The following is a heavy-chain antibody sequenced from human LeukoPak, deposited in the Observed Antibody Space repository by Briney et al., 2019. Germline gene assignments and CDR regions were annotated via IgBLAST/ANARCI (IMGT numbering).Heavy chain of an antibody. CDR3: ARDGGPYSDSSGSPFDY. V-gene: IGHV3-48*03. D-gene: IGHD3-22*01. Sequence: GGSLRLSCAASEFTFSGYEMNWVRQAPGKGLEWVSFISDSGSTKYYADSVKGRFTISRDNAKNSLYLQMNSLRAEDTAVYYCARDGGPYSDSSGSPFDYWGQGTLVTVSS. J-gene: IGHJ4*02. CDR2: ISDSGSTK. CDR1: EFTFSGYE.